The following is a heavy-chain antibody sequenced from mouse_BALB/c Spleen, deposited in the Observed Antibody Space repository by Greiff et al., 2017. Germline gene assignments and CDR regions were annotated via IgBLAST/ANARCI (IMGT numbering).Heavy chain of an antibody. V-gene: IGHV3-2*02. CDR2: ISYSGST. CDR3: ARLGYGYGPVDY. CDR1: GYSITSDYA. J-gene: IGHJ2*01. D-gene: IGHD2-2*01. Sequence: EVQLVESGPGLVKPSQSLSLTCTVTGYSITSDYAWNWIRQFPGNKLEWMGYISYSGSTSYNPSLKSRISITRDTSKNQFFLQLNSVTTEDTATYYCARLGYGYGPVDYWGQGTTLTVSS.